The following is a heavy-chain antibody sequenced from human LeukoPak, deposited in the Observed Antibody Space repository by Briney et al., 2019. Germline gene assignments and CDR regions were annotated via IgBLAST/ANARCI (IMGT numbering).Heavy chain of an antibody. CDR3: AEGIMVRGVMNH. CDR2: ISSSGGTT. D-gene: IGHD3-10*01. Sequence: GGSLRLSCVASGFTFSSYAMSWVRQAPGKGLEWVSAISSSGGTTFYADSVKGRFTISRDNAKNTLYLQMNSVRAEDTAVYFCAEGIMVRGVMNHWGQGTLVTVSS. CDR1: GFTFSSYA. J-gene: IGHJ5*02. V-gene: IGHV3-23*01.